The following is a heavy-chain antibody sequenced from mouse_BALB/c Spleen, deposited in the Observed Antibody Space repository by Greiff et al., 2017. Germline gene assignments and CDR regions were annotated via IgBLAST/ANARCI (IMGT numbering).Heavy chain of an antibody. V-gene: IGHV1-47*01. CDR3: ARGGSSAAYYAMDY. CDR1: GYTFTTYP. Sequence: VKLMESGAELVKPGASVKMSCKAFGYTFTTYPIEWMKQNHGKSLEWIGNFHPYNDDTKYNEKFKGKAKLTVEKSSSTVYLELSRLTSDDSAVYYCARGGSSAAYYAMDYWGQGTSVTVSS. J-gene: IGHJ4*01. CDR2: FHPYNDDT. D-gene: IGHD2-10*02.